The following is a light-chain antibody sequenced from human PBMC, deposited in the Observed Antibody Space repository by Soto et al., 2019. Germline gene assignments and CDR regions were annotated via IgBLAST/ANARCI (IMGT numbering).Light chain of an antibody. CDR3: MQALQTPPS. Sequence: IVMTQSPLSLPVTPGEPASISCRSSQSLLHSNGYNYLDWYLQKPGQSPQLLIYLGSTRASGVPDRFSGSGSGTDFTLKISRVEAEDVGVYYCMQALQTPPSFGQGTRLEIK. V-gene: IGKV2-28*01. CDR1: QSLLHSNGYNY. CDR2: LGS. J-gene: IGKJ5*01.